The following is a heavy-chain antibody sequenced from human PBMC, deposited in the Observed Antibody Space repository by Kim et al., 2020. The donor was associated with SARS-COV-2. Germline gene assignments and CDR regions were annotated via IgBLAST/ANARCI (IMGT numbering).Heavy chain of an antibody. CDR2: INTNTGNP. V-gene: IGHV7-4-1*02. J-gene: IGHJ6*02. Sequence: ASVNVSCKASGYTFTSYAMNWVRQAPGQGLEWMGWINTNTGNPTYAQGFTGRFVFSLDTSVSTAYLQISSLKAEDTAVYYCARDPGRVTIFGVLITDYYYYGLDVWGQGTPVTVSS. D-gene: IGHD3-3*01. CDR3: ARDPGRVTIFGVLITDYYYYGLDV. CDR1: GYTFTSYA.